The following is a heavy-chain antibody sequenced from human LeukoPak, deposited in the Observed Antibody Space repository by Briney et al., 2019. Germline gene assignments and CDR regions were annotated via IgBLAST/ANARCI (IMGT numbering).Heavy chain of an antibody. CDR2: IYYSGST. V-gene: IGHV4-39*07. CDR1: GGSIGRSSYY. CDR3: ASMYYYDSSGYSLSFDY. J-gene: IGHJ4*02. D-gene: IGHD3-22*01. Sequence: PSETLSLTCTVSGGSIGRSSYYWGWIRQPPGKGLEWIVSIYYSGSTNYNPSLKSRVTISVDTSKNQFSLKLSSVTAADTAVYYCASMYYYDSSGYSLSFDYWGQGTLVTVSS.